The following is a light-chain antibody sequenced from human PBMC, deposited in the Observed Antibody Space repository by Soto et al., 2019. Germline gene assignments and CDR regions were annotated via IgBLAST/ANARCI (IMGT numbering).Light chain of an antibody. Sequence: DIVLTQSPGTLSLSPGERATLSCRASQSVRSTSLAWYQQKPGQAPRLLIYGASSRATGITERFSGGGSGTDFTLTISRLEPEDFAAYYCQHYGSSPPITFGQGTRLEIK. J-gene: IGKJ5*01. CDR3: QHYGSSPPIT. CDR2: GAS. CDR1: QSVRSTS. V-gene: IGKV3-20*01.